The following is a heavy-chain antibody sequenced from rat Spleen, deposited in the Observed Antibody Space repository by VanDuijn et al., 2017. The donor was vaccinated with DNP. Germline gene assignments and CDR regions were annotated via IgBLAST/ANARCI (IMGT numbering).Heavy chain of an antibody. CDR3: ARNGCDY. V-gene: IGHV2S8*01. D-gene: IGHD1-4*01. J-gene: IGHJ2*01. CDR1: GFSLASFS. Sequence: QVQLKESGPGLVQPSQTLSLTCTVSGFSLASFSIGWVRQSPGKGLEWLAAVSNGGNTYYNSVLKSRLSISRDTSKGQVFLKMNSLQTEDTARYFGARNGCDYWGQGIMVTVSS. CDR2: VSNGGNT.